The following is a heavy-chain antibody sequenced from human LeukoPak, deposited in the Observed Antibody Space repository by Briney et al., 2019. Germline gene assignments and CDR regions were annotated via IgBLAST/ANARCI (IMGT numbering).Heavy chain of an antibody. V-gene: IGHV4-39*01. Sequence: SETLSLTCTVSGGSISSSSYYWGWIRQPPGKGLEWIGSIYYSGSTYYNPSLKSRVTISVDTSKNQFSLKLSSVTAADTAVYYCARHYGRSVNWFDPWGQGTLVTVSS. CDR2: IYYSGST. D-gene: IGHD2-15*01. J-gene: IGHJ5*02. CDR1: GGSISSSSYY. CDR3: ARHYGRSVNWFDP.